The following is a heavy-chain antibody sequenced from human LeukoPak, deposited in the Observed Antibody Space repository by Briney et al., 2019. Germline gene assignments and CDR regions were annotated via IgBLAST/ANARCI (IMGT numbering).Heavy chain of an antibody. Sequence: PSQTLSLTCTVSGGSISSGSYYWSWIRQPAGKGLERIGRIYTSGSSNYNPSLKSRVTMSVDTSKNQFSLKLSSVTAADTAVYYCARHPSCGGSTSCLYYFDYWGQGTLVTVSS. V-gene: IGHV4-61*02. J-gene: IGHJ4*02. D-gene: IGHD2-2*01. CDR1: GGSISSGSYY. CDR3: ARHPSCGGSTSCLYYFDY. CDR2: IYTSGSS.